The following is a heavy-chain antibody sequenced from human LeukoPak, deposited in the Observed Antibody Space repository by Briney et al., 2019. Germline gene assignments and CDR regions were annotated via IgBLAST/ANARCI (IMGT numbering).Heavy chain of an antibody. Sequence: ASVKVSCKASGFTFTIYAMHWVRQAPGQRLEWMGWINAGNGNTKYSQKFQGRVTITRDTSASTAYMELSSLRSEDTAVYYCARDYYDGSGYYYEFDYWGQGTLVTVSS. CDR2: INAGNGNT. J-gene: IGHJ4*02. CDR3: ARDYYDGSGYYYEFDY. CDR1: GFTFTIYA. V-gene: IGHV1-3*01. D-gene: IGHD3-22*01.